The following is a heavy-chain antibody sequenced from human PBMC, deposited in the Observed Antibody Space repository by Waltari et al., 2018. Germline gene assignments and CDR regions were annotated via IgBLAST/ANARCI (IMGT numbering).Heavy chain of an antibody. CDR1: GFDFSIYG. Sequence: DVQLVESGGGLVKPGGSLRLSCGASGFDFSIYGMNWVRQSPGKGLEWVGLVSCTTSYRYYADSVKGRFTVSRDNAKTTVYLQMDNLRVEDTAVYYCARGVFDSWGQGTLVTVSS. CDR3: ARGVFDS. V-gene: IGHV3-21*01. J-gene: IGHJ5*01. CDR2: VSCTTSYR.